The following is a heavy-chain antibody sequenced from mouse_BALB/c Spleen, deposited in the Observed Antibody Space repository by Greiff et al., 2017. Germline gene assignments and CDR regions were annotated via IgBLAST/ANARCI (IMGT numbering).Heavy chain of an antibody. CDR1: GFSFTSYG. V-gene: IGHV2-2*02. CDR2: IWSGGST. D-gene: IGHD2-14*01. Sequence: VQVVESGPGLVQPSQSLSITCTVSGFSFTSYGVHWVRQSPGKGLEWLGVIWSGGSTDYNAAFISRLSISKDNSKSQVFFKMNSLQANDTAIYYCARNFRYDGWFAYWGQGTLVTVSA. CDR3: ARNFRYDGWFAY. J-gene: IGHJ3*01.